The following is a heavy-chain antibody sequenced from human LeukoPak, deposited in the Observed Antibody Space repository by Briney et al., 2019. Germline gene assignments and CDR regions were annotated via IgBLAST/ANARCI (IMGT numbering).Heavy chain of an antibody. CDR1: GFTFSDYY. CDR2: ISSRGDTT. V-gene: IGHV3-11*04. D-gene: IGHD3-10*01. Sequence: GGSLRLPCAASGFTFSDYYVTWIRQAPGKGLEWVSYISSRGDTTYYADSVKGRFTISRDNAKNSLFLQMNSLRAEDTAVYYCASDYYGSGTYYKVGNGFDYWGQGTLVTVSS. J-gene: IGHJ4*02. CDR3: ASDYYGSGTYYKVGNGFDY.